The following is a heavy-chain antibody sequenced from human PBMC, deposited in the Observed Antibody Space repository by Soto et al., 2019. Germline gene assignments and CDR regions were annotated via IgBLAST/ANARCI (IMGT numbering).Heavy chain of an antibody. J-gene: IGHJ5*02. CDR3: ARERITMVRGVILRVWFDP. CDR1: GGSISSYY. CDR2: IYYSGST. V-gene: IGHV4-59*01. D-gene: IGHD3-10*01. Sequence: PSETLSLTCTVSGGSISSYYWSWIRQPPGKGLEWIGYIYYSGSTNYNPSLKSRVTISVDTSKNQFSLKLSSVTAADTAVYYCARERITMVRGVILRVWFDPWGQETLVTVSS.